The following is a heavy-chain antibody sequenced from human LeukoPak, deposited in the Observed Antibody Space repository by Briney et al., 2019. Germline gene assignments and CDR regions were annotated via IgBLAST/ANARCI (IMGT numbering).Heavy chain of an antibody. Sequence: SETLSLTSTVSRGSISSHYRSWIRPPPGRGLEWIGSIYYSGSTYYNPSLKSRVTISVDTSKNQFSLKLSSVTAADTAVYYCASLLENFDYWGQGTLVTVSS. V-gene: IGHV4-59*05. J-gene: IGHJ4*02. CDR1: RGSISSHY. CDR3: ASLLENFDY. CDR2: IYYSGST. D-gene: IGHD1-1*01.